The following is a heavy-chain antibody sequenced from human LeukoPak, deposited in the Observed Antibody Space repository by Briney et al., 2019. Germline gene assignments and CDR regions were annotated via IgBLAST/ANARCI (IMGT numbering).Heavy chain of an antibody. CDR2: ISGSGGST. V-gene: IGHV3-23*01. Sequence: PGGSLRLSCAASGFTFSSYAMSWVRQAPGKGLEWVSAISGSGGSTYYADSVKGRFTISRDNSKNTLYLQMNSLRAEDTAVYYCARELGYCSGGSCSGMDVWGQGTTVTVSS. J-gene: IGHJ6*02. D-gene: IGHD2-15*01. CDR1: GFTFSSYA. CDR3: ARELGYCSGGSCSGMDV.